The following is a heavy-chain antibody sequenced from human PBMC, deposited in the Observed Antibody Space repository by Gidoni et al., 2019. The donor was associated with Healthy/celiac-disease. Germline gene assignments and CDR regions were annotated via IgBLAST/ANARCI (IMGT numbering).Heavy chain of an antibody. CDR1: GFTFSSYD. Sequence: EVQLVESGVGLVQPGGSLRLSCAASGFTFSSYDMHWVRQATGKGLEWVSAIGTAGDTYYPGSVKGRFTISRENAKNSLYLQMNSLRAGDTAVYYCARGLRGPDDSSGYYSPYWYFDLWGRGTLVTVSS. J-gene: IGHJ2*01. D-gene: IGHD3-22*01. CDR2: IGTAGDT. CDR3: ARGLRGPDDSSGYYSPYWYFDL. V-gene: IGHV3-13*01.